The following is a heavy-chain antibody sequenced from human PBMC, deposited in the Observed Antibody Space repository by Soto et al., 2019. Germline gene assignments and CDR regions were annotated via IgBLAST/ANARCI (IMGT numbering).Heavy chain of an antibody. CDR3: STDGVGPAARSDYYYMDV. Sequence: GGSLRLSCAASGFTFSNAWMSWVRQAPGKGLEWVGRIKSKTDGGTTDYAAPVKGRFTISRDDPKNTLYLQKNSLKSGDSAVYYCSTDGVGPAARSDYYYMDVWGKGTTVTVTS. V-gene: IGHV3-15*01. D-gene: IGHD2-2*01. J-gene: IGHJ6*03. CDR1: GFTFSNAW. CDR2: IKSKTDGGTT.